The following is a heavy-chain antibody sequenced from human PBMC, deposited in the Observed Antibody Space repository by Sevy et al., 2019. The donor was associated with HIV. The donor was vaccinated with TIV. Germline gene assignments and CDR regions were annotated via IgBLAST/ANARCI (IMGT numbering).Heavy chain of an antibody. CDR3: ARAAYLRRVFDY. CDR2: IIPIFGTA. CDR1: GGTFSSYA. V-gene: IGHV1-69*13. Sequence: ASVKVSCKASGGTFSSYAISWVRQAPGQGREWMGGIIPIFGTANYAQKFQGRVTMTADESTSTAYMELSSLRSEDTAVYYCARAAYLRRVFDYWGQGTLVTVSS. J-gene: IGHJ4*02. D-gene: IGHD1-26*01.